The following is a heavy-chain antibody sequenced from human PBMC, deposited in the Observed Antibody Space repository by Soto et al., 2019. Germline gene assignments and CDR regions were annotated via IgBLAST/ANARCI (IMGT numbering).Heavy chain of an antibody. CDR2: TIPVFNTA. J-gene: IGHJ3*02. D-gene: IGHD3-10*01. V-gene: IGHV1-69*06. CDR1: GGTLSDHG. Sequence: QVQLEQSGAEVKKPGSSVKVSCKASGGTLSDHGVAWLRQAPGQGLEWMGGTIPVFNTAKYAQKFQGRATVTADKFTNVAYTELSSLRSEDTAFYFCARGVYGSGNYYTGPSAFDIWGQGTMVIVSS. CDR3: ARGVYGSGNYYTGPSAFDI.